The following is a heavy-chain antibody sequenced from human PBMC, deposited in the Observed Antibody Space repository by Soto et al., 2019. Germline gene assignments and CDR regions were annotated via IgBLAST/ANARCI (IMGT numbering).Heavy chain of an antibody. CDR2: IYYSGST. V-gene: IGHV4-59*12. CDR3: ARSVDP. Sequence: LSLTCTVSGGSISSYYWSWIRQPPGKGLEWIGYIYYSGSTNYNPSLKSRVTISVDTSKNQFSLKLSSVTAADTAVYYCARSVDPWGQGTLVTVSS. CDR1: GGSISSYY. J-gene: IGHJ5*02.